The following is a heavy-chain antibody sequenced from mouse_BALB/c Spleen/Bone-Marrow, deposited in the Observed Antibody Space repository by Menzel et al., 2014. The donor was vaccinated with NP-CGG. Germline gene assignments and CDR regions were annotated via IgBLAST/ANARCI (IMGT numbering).Heavy chain of an antibody. CDR1: GFNIKDTY. J-gene: IGHJ3*01. CDR3: ASYYYGSSLFAY. Sequence: EVMLVESGAELVKPGASVKLSCTASGFNIKDTYMHWVKQRPEQGLEWIGRIDPANGNTKYDPKFQGKATITADTSSNTAYLQLSSLTYEDTAVYYCASYYYGSSLFAYWGQGTLVTVSA. D-gene: IGHD1-1*01. V-gene: IGHV14-3*02. CDR2: IDPANGNT.